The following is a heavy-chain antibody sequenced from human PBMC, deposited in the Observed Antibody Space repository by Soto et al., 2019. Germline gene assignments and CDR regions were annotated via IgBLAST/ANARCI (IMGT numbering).Heavy chain of an antibody. D-gene: IGHD2-21*02. CDR2: IAGGGGAT. V-gene: IGHV3-23*01. Sequence: EVQLLESGGGLAQPGGSLRLSCAASGFTFNTYAMNWVRQAPGKGLEWVSTIAGGGGATYYADSVKGRFTTSRDNSKNTLYLQMDNLRAEDTALYYCATVAHHNGGDYQYYCGSWGQGALVTVSS. CDR3: ATVAHHNGGDYQYYCGS. CDR1: GFTFNTYA. J-gene: IGHJ4*02.